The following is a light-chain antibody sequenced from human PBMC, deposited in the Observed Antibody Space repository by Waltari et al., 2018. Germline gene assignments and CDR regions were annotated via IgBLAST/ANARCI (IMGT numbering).Light chain of an antibody. CDR3: QQSFNTPRT. V-gene: IGKV1-39*01. Sequence: DIQMTQSPSSLSASVGDRVTITCRAIQCITRYFNWYQQKPGKATKLLIYTTSTLQSDIPSRFSGSGSGTDFTLTISSLQPEDFATYYCQQSFNTPRTFGQGTKLEIK. CDR2: TTS. J-gene: IGKJ2*01. CDR1: QCITRY.